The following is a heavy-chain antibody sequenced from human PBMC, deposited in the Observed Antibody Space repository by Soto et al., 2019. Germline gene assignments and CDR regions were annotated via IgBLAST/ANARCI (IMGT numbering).Heavy chain of an antibody. V-gene: IGHV3-7*03. CDR1: GFTFSMYW. Sequence: GGSLRLSCAGSGFTFSMYWMSWVRQAPGKGLEWVSNIREDGADKYYVDSVKGRFTISRDNAKNSLYLQMDRLRAEDTAVYYCARVRMVYTTWCFDPGGQGTLVTGSS. CDR3: ARVRMVYTTWCFDP. D-gene: IGHD2-2*02. CDR2: IREDGADK. J-gene: IGHJ5*02.